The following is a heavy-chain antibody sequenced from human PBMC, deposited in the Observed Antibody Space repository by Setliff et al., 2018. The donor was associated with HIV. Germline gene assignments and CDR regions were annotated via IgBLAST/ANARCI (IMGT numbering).Heavy chain of an antibody. CDR1: GGSIGSGGYS. J-gene: IGHJ5*02. CDR2: IYHVGGT. Sequence: SETLSLTCAVSGGSIGSGGYSWSWIRQPPGRGLEWVGYIYHVGGTYYNPSLRSRVTMSVDRSKNLFSLKLTSVTAADTAVYYCAKGPVSGVDLWGQGTLVTVSS. V-gene: IGHV4-30-2*01. CDR3: AKGPVSGVDL. D-gene: IGHD2-15*01.